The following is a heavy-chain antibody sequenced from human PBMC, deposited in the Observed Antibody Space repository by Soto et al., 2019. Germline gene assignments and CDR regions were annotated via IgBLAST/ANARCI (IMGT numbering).Heavy chain of an antibody. Sequence: EVQLLESGGGLVQPGGSLRLSCAASGFTFSSYAMSWVRQAPGKGLEWVSAISGSGGSTYYADSVKGRFTISRDNSKNTMYLQMDSLSAEYTAVDYCAKEVEYSSSPVDYWGQGTLVTVSS. V-gene: IGHV3-23*01. CDR1: GFTFSSYA. J-gene: IGHJ4*02. CDR3: AKEVEYSSSPVDY. CDR2: ISGSGGST. D-gene: IGHD6-6*01.